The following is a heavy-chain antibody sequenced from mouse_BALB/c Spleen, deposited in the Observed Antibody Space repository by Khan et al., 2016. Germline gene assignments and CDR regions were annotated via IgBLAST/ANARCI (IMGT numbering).Heavy chain of an antibody. Sequence: QVQLQQSGPELVKPGALVKISCKASGYTFTSYDINWVKQRPGQGLEWIGWIYPGDGCTKYNEKFKGKATLTADKSSGTAYMQLISLTSENSAVYFCARGGELHYYGSSSGFDYWGQGTTLTVSA. CDR1: GYTFTSYD. CDR2: IYPGDGCT. D-gene: IGHD1-1*01. V-gene: IGHV1S56*01. J-gene: IGHJ2*01. CDR3: ARGGELHYYGSSSGFDY.